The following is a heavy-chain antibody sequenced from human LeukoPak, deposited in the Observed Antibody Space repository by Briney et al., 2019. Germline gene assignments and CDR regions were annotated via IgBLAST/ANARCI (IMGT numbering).Heavy chain of an antibody. V-gene: IGHV4-34*01. CDR2: INHSEST. D-gene: IGHD3-10*01. CDR1: GGSFSGYY. Sequence: PSETLSLTCAVYGGSFSGYYWSWICQPPSKGLELIGEINHSESTNYNPSLKSPVTISVDTSNNQFSLKLSPLTAAVTPVYSCARGRLYYGAGCYCSVQPPRLDYWGQGTLVTVSS. J-gene: IGHJ4*02. CDR3: ARGRLYYGAGCYCSVQPPRLDY.